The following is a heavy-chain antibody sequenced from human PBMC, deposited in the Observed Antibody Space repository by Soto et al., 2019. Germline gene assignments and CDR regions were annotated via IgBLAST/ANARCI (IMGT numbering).Heavy chain of an antibody. D-gene: IGHD3-10*01. CDR2: ISAYNGNT. V-gene: IGHV1-18*04. Sequence: ASVKVFCKASGYTFTSYGISWVRQAPGQGXEWMGWISAYNGNTNYVQKLQGRVTMTTDTSTSTAYMELRSLRSDDTAVYYCAGDKDGITMVRGVINWFDPWGQGTLVTVSS. CDR3: AGDKDGITMVRGVINWFDP. CDR1: GYTFTSYG. J-gene: IGHJ5*02.